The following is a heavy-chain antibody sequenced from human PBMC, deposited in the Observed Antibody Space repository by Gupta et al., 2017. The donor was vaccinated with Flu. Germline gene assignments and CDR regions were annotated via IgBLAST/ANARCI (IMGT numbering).Heavy chain of an antibody. J-gene: IGHJ4*02. CDR3: ARIGTTARPGN. V-gene: IGHV4-39*01. Sequence: QLQLQESGPGLVKPSETLSLTCAVSGGSISGSSYSWGWIRQPPGKGLGWIGSIHYSGSTYDNPARKSRVTIAGETSKNQFSLKLTSVTAADTAVYFCARIGTTARPGNWGQGTLGTVSS. CDR2: IHYSGST. D-gene: IGHD6-6*01. CDR1: GGSISGSSYS.